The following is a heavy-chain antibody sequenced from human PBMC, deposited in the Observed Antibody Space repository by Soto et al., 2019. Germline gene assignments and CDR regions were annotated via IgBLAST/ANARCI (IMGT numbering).Heavy chain of an antibody. V-gene: IGHV3-21*01. Sequence: GGSLRLSCTVSGFAFNNYGINWVRQAPGKGLEWVSSISKSDYTYYSDSVKGRFTISRDNAKNSVSLQMNTLRVEDTAVYYCAREDSIIIPAVSDFWGQGTQVTVSS. CDR2: ISKSDYT. CDR1: GFAFNNYG. CDR3: AREDSIIIPAVSDF. J-gene: IGHJ4*02. D-gene: IGHD2-2*01.